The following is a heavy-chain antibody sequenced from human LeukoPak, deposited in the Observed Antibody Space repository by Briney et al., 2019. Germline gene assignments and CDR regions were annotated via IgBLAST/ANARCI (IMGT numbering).Heavy chain of an antibody. J-gene: IGHJ4*02. CDR1: GGSISSGGYC. CDR3: ARARGSSSYAPFDY. V-gene: IGHV4-30-4*07. D-gene: IGHD6-13*01. CDR2: IYYSGST. Sequence: SETLSLTCAVSGGSISSGGYCWSWIRQPPGKGLEWIGYIYYSGSTYYNPSLKSRVTISVDTSRNQFSLKLSSVTAADTAVYYCARARGSSSYAPFDYWGQGTLVTVSS.